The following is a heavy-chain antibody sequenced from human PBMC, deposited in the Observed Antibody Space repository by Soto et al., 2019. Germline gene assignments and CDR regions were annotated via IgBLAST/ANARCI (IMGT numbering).Heavy chain of an antibody. CDR3: ASYGSGSYYLGY. D-gene: IGHD3-10*01. V-gene: IGHV4-30-2*01. J-gene: IGHJ4*02. CDR1: GGSISSGGYS. Sequence: SETLSLTCAVSGGSISSGGYSWSWIRQPPGKGLEWIGYIYHSGSTYYNPSLKSRVTISVDRSKNQFSLKLSSVTAADTAVYYCASYGSGSYYLGYWGQGTLVTVSS. CDR2: IYHSGST.